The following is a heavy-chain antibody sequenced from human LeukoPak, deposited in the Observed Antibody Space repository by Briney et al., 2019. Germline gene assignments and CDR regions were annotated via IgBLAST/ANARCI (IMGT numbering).Heavy chain of an antibody. D-gene: IGHD5-18*01. V-gene: IGHV4-61*02. J-gene: IGHJ4*02. CDR3: AGSTTWIQPYRFFDY. Sequence: PSETLSLTCTVSGGSTSSGSYYWSWIRQPAGKGLEWIGRIYTSGSTNYNPSLKSRVTISVDTSKNQFSLKLSSVTAADTAVYYCAGSTTWIQPYRFFDYWGQGTLVTASS. CDR1: GGSTSSGSYY. CDR2: IYTSGST.